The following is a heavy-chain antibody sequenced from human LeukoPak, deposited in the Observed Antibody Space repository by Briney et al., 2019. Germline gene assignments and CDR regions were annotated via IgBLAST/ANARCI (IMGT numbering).Heavy chain of an antibody. CDR1: GFTFSSYG. CDR3: AKDRYSDNTGHHYENEY. CDR2: VSSGGNS. Sequence: GGSLRLSCTASGFTFSSYGMSWVRQAPGKGLDWVSAVSSGGNSNYADSVTGRFTISRDNSKNALYLQMNSLRAEDTAVYYCAKDRYSDNTGHHYENEYWGQGTLVTVSS. D-gene: IGHD3-22*01. V-gene: IGHV3-23*01. J-gene: IGHJ4*02.